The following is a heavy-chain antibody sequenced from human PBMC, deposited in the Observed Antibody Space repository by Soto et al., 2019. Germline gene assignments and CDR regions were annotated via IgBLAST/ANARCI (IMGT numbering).Heavy chain of an antibody. V-gene: IGHV1-18*04. CDR1: GYTFTSYG. J-gene: IGHJ5*02. Sequence: GASVKVSCNASGYTFTSYGISWVRQAPGQGLEWMGWISAYNGNTNYAQKLQGRVTMTTDTSTSTAYMELRSLRSDDTAVYYCAREYSMVMVRGTTAWFDPWGQGTLVTVS. CDR3: AREYSMVMVRGTTAWFDP. D-gene: IGHD3-10*01. CDR2: ISAYNGNT.